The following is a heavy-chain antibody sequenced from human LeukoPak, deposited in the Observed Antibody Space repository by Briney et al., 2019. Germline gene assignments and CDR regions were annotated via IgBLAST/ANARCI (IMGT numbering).Heavy chain of an antibody. CDR1: GFTFSSYA. CDR2: ISGSGGTK. V-gene: IGHV3-23*01. D-gene: IGHD1-20*01. J-gene: IGHJ2*01. CDR3: ATAIVGITRGFDG. Sequence: GGSLRLSCAASGFTFSSYAMNWVRQAPGKGLDWVSGISGSGGTKHYADSVKGRFTISRENSKNILYMQMYTLRAERTALYYCATAIVGITRGFDGWGRGTMVTVSS.